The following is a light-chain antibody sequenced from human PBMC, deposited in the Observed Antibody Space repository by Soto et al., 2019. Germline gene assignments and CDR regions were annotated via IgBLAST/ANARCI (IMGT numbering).Light chain of an antibody. CDR3: QQYDDWPPWT. CDR1: QSVSSN. CDR2: ATS. V-gene: IGKV3-15*01. J-gene: IGKJ1*01. Sequence: EIVLTQSPGTLSLSPGERASLSCRASQSVSSNLAWYQQKPGQTPRLLIYATSTRATGIPARFSGSGSGTEFTLTISSLQSEDFAVYYCQQYDDWPPWTFGPGTKVDI.